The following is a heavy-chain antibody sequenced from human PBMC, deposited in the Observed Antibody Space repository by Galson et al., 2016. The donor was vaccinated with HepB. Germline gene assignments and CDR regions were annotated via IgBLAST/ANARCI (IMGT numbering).Heavy chain of an antibody. CDR1: GYSFTDYW. Sequence: QSGAEVKKPGESLRISCKGSGYSFTDYWIGWVRQMPGKGLEWMGIIYPGDSHTRYSPSSQGQVTISADKSISTAYLQWSSLKASDTAIYYCARRLTHDSKIWDIDYWGQGTLVTVSS. V-gene: IGHV5-51*01. J-gene: IGHJ4*02. CDR2: IYPGDSHT. D-gene: IGHD3-16*01. CDR3: ARRLTHDSKIWDIDY.